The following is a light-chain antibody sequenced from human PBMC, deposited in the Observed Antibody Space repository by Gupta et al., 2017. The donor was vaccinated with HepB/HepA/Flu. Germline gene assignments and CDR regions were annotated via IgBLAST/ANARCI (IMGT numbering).Light chain of an antibody. J-gene: IGKJ2*01. V-gene: IGKV3-20*01. CDR2: GAS. CDR1: QSVSSSY. Sequence: EIVLTQSPGTLSLSPGERATRSCRASQSVSSSYLAWYQQKPGQAPRLLIYGASSRATGIPDRFSGSGSGTEFTLTISRLEPEDFAVYYCQQDGSSPKTFGQGTKMEIK. CDR3: QQDGSSPKT.